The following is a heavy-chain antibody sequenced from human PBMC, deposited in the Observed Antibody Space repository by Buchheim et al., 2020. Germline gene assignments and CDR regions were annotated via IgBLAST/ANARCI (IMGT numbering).Heavy chain of an antibody. CDR1: GFTFSSDA. CDR2: ISGSGGST. D-gene: IGHD4-11*01. J-gene: IGHJ4*02. CDR3: AKDPVVYYSKKAGGALDF. V-gene: IGHV3-23*04. Sequence: EVQLVVSGGGLVQPGGSLRLSCAASGFTFSSDAMSGVSQAPGKGLEWVSAISGSGGSTYYADSVKGRFTISRDNSKNTLYLQMNRRFADYTFVNLRAKDPVVYYSKKAGGALDFWGQGT.